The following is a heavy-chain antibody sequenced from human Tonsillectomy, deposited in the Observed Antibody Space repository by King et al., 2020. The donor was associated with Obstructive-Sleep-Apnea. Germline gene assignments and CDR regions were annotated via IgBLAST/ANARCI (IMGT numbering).Heavy chain of an antibody. CDR1: GFTFSSYG. Sequence: HVQLVQSGGGVVQPGRSLRLSCAASGFTFSSYGMHCVRQAPGKGLEWVAVISYDVSNIYYADSVEGRFTISRDNSKNTLYLQMNSLRAEDTAVYYCAKLIPDYDILTGYWDYWGQGTLVTVSS. CDR2: ISYDVSNI. V-gene: IGHV3-30*18. D-gene: IGHD3-9*01. CDR3: AKLIPDYDILTGYWDY. J-gene: IGHJ4*02.